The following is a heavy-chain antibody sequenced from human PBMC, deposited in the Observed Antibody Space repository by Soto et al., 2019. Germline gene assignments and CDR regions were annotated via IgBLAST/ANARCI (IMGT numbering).Heavy chain of an antibody. J-gene: IGHJ6*02. V-gene: IGHV5-51*01. CDR2: IFPDDSET. Sequence: PGESLKISCKTSGYSFTSYWIGWVRQMPGKGLEWMGMIFPDDSETNYSPSFQGHVTISADKSISTAYLQWSSLKASDTAMYYCATGGHYGDYYYYYYGMDVWGQGATVTVSS. CDR1: GYSFTSYW. CDR3: ATGGHYGDYYYYYYGMDV. D-gene: IGHD4-17*01.